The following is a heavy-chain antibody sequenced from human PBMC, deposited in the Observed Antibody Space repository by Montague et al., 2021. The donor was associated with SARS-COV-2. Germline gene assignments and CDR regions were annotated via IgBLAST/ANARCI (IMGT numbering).Heavy chain of an antibody. CDR1: GFTFSSYS. Sequence: SLRLSCAASGFTFSSYSMNWVRQAPGKGLEWVSSISSSSSYIYYADSVKGRFTISRDNAKNSLYLQMNSLRAEDTAVYYCAKGGRDGHNPLDYWGQGTLVTVSS. V-gene: IGHV3-21*04. CDR2: ISSSSSYI. D-gene: IGHD5-24*01. J-gene: IGHJ4*02. CDR3: AKGGRDGHNPLDY.